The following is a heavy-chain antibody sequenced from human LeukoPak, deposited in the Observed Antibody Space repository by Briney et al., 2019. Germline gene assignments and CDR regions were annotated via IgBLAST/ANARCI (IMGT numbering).Heavy chain of an antibody. V-gene: IGHV3-7*01. J-gene: IGHJ4*02. Sequence: GGSLRLSCAASGFTFSSYWMSWVRQAPGKGLEWVANIKQDGSEKYYVDSVKGRLTISRDNAKNSLYLQMNSLRAEDTAVYYCARDSFWSGSVPGYWGQGTLVTVSS. CDR3: ARDSFWSGSVPGY. D-gene: IGHD3-3*01. CDR2: IKQDGSEK. CDR1: GFTFSSYW.